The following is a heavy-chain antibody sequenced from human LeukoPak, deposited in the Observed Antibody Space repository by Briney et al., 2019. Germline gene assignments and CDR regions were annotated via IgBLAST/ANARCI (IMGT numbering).Heavy chain of an antibody. J-gene: IGHJ6*02. D-gene: IGHD2-15*01. V-gene: IGHV1-69*13. CDR2: IIPIFGTA. Sequence: ASVKVSCKASGGTFSSYAISWVRQAPGQGLEWMGGIIPIFGTANYAQKFQGRVTITADGSTSTAYMELSSLRSEDTAVYYCARGPPDCSGGSCYPNYYYYGMDVWGQGTTVTVSS. CDR1: GGTFSSYA. CDR3: ARGPPDCSGGSCYPNYYYYGMDV.